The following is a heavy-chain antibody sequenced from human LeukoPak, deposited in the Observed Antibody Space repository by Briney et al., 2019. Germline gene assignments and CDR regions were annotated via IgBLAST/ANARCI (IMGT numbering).Heavy chain of an antibody. CDR1: GFTFDDYA. D-gene: IGHD6-19*01. Sequence: GGSLRLSCAASGFTFDDYAMHWVRQAPGKGLEWVSLISGDGGSTYYADSVKGRFTISRDNSKNTLYLQMNSLRAEDTAVYYCAKKSIAVAGALDYWGQGTLVTVSS. CDR2: ISGDGGST. J-gene: IGHJ4*02. V-gene: IGHV3-43*02. CDR3: AKKSIAVAGALDY.